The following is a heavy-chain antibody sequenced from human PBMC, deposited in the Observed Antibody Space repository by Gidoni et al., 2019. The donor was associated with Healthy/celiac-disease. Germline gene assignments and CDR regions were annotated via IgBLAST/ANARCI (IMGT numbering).Heavy chain of an antibody. D-gene: IGHD5-18*01. V-gene: IGHV3-7*01. Sequence: EVQLVESGGGLVQPGGSLRLSCASSGFTFSSYWMSWVRQAPGKGLEWVANIKQDGSAKYYVDSVKGLFTISRDNAKNSLYLQMNSLRAEDTAVYYCATYRVIGGFDYWGQGTLVTVSS. CDR2: IKQDGSAK. CDR1: GFTFSSYW. CDR3: ATYRVIGGFDY. J-gene: IGHJ4*02.